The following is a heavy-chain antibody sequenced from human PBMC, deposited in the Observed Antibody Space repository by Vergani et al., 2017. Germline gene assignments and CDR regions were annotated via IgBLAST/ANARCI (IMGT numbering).Heavy chain of an antibody. V-gene: IGHV1-69*12. Sequence: QVQLVQSGAEVKKPGSSVQVSCKSSVGPFSSYAISWVRQAPGQGLEWMGGIIPIFGTANYAQKFQGRVTITADESTSTAYMELSSLRSEDTAVYYCAISYCGGDCYSYWYFDLWGRGTLVTVSS. CDR2: IIPIFGTA. CDR1: VGPFSSYA. CDR3: AISYCGGDCYSYWYFDL. D-gene: IGHD2-21*02. J-gene: IGHJ2*01.